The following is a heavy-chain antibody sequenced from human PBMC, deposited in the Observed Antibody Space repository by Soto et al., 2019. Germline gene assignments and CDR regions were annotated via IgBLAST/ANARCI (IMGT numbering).Heavy chain of an antibody. D-gene: IGHD5-18*01. V-gene: IGHV3-23*01. CDR1: GFTFSSYA. CDR3: AKKLTLDGDSSGYAAFDY. J-gene: IGHJ4*02. Sequence: PGGSLRLSCAASGFTFSSYAMSWVRQAPGKGLEWVSAITASSGRTYYADSVKGRFTISRDNSKNMLYLQMNSLRAEDTAVYYCAKKLTLDGDSSGYAAFDYCGQRTLVPVSS. CDR2: ITASSGRT.